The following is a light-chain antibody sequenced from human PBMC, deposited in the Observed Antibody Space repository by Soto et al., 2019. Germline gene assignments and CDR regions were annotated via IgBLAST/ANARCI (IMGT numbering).Light chain of an antibody. CDR1: QTIYNY. V-gene: IGKV1-39*01. CDR3: QQTYSTPFT. CDR2: GAT. J-gene: IGKJ2*01. Sequence: DIQMTQSPSSLSASVGDRVTITCRASQTIYNYLSWYQQKPGKAPELLIFGATRLQSGVPSRFSGSGSGTGFTLTISSLQPEDFATYFCQQTYSTPFTFGQGTILEIK.